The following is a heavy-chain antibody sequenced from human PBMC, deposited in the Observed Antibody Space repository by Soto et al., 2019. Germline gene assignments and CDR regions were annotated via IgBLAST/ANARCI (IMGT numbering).Heavy chain of an antibody. D-gene: IGHD3-9*01. CDR1: GFTFSSYA. CDR3: ARDQSTRDSYGYMGLRYFDWLAPPHFDY. CDR2: ISYDGSNK. Sequence: GGSLRLSCAASGFTFSSYAMHWVRQAPGKGLEWVAVISYDGSNKYYADSVKGRFTISRDNSKNTLYLQMNSLRAEDTAVYYCARDQSTRDSYGYMGLRYFDWLAPPHFDYWGQGTLVTVS. J-gene: IGHJ4*02. V-gene: IGHV3-30-3*01.